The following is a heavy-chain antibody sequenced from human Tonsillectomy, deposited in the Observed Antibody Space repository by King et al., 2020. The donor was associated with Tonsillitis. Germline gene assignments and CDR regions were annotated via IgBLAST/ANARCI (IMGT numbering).Heavy chain of an antibody. Sequence: QLQESGPGLVKPSGTLSLTCAVSDYSISSVYYWGWIRQTPGKGLEWIGSIYRSGSTYYNPPLKSRVTISVDTSKNQFSLKVSSVTATDTAVYYCARDRRDGYNFPHRGFDYWGQGTLVTVSS. D-gene: IGHD5-24*01. CDR3: ARDRRDGYNFPHRGFDY. CDR1: DYSISSVYY. J-gene: IGHJ4*02. V-gene: IGHV4-38-2*02. CDR2: IYRSGST.